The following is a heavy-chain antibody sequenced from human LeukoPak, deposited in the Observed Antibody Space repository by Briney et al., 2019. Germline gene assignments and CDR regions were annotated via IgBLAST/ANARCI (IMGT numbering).Heavy chain of an antibody. V-gene: IGHV6-1*01. J-gene: IGHJ4*02. D-gene: IGHD6-13*01. CDR2: TYYRFKWYN. CDR3: ARGVRTIAAAGRYFDY. CDR1: GDSVSSNSAA. Sequence: SQTLSLTCAISGDSVSSNSAAWNWIRQSPSRGLEWLGRTYYRFKWYNDYAVSVKSRITINPDTSKNQFSLQLNSVTPEDTAVYYCARGVRTIAAAGRYFDYWGQGTLVTVSS.